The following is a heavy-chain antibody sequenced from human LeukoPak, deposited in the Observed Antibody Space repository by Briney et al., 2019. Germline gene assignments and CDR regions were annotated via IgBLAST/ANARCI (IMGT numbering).Heavy chain of an antibody. CDR2: ITSSSRTK. Sequence: PGGSLRLSCAASGFTFSIYSMNWVRQAPGKGLEWVSYITSSSRTKYYAASVKGRFIISRDNAKNSLYLQMNSLRAEDTAVYYCARHGDFWSGYYVDYWGQGTLVTVSS. D-gene: IGHD3-3*01. J-gene: IGHJ4*02. V-gene: IGHV3-48*01. CDR1: GFTFSIYS. CDR3: ARHGDFWSGYYVDY.